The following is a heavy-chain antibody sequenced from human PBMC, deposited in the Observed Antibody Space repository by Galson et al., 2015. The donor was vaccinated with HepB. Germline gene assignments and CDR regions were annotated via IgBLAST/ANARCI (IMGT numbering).Heavy chain of an antibody. J-gene: IGHJ6*02. Sequence: SLRLSCAASGFTVSSIYMSWVRQAPGRGLEWVSVIYSGGGGVYAYYSDSVRVRFTISKDNSNNTMHLQMNSLRAEDTADYYWERDSNARSPLYFYVIDVWGQGTPVTVSS. CDR3: ERDSNARSPLYFYVIDV. D-gene: IGHD2-8*01. CDR2: IYSGGGGVYA. CDR1: GFTVSSIY. V-gene: IGHV3-53*01.